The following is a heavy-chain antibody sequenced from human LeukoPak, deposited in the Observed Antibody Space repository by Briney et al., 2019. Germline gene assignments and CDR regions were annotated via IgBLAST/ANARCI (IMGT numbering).Heavy chain of an antibody. D-gene: IGHD6-19*01. CDR2: IWYDGSNK. Sequence: GRSPRLSCAASGFTFSSYGMHWVRQAPGKGLEWVAVIWYDGSNKYYADSVKGRFTISRDNSKNTLYLQMNSLRAEDTAVYYCARDHSSGWYSDYFDYWGQGTLVTVSS. CDR3: ARDHSSGWYSDYFDY. V-gene: IGHV3-33*01. J-gene: IGHJ4*02. CDR1: GFTFSSYG.